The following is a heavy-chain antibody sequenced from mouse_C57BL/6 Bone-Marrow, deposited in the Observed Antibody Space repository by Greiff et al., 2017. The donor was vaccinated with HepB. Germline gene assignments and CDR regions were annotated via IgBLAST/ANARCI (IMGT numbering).Heavy chain of an antibody. D-gene: IGHD2-12*01. CDR2: INYDGSST. Sequence: DVKLVESEGGLVQPGSSMKLSCTASGFTFSDYYMAWVRQVPEKGLEWVANINYDGSSTYYLDSLKSRFIISRDNAKNILYLQMSSLKSEDTATYYCARVRRAMDYWGQGTSVTVSS. V-gene: IGHV5-16*01. CDR3: ARVRRAMDY. CDR1: GFTFSDYY. J-gene: IGHJ4*01.